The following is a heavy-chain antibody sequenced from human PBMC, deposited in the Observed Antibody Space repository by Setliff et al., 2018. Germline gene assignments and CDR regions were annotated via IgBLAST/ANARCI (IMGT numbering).Heavy chain of an antibody. D-gene: IGHD3-9*01. CDR3: VRLVRYGTQRACQRTKDADL. V-gene: IGHV1-18*04. CDR2: ISGYNGNT. CDR1: GYTFDNSI. J-gene: IGHJ5*02. Sequence: GALVKVSCKASGYTFDNSIVSWVRPAPGQGLEGMGWISGYNGNTYISEKFQGRLYMTTDTATNTGYMELRNLTPDERAVYFCVRLVRYGTQRACQRTKDADLWGQGTQVTVSS.